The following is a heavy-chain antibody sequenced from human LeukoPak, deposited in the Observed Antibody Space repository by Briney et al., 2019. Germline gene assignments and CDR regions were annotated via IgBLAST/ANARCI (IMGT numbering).Heavy chain of an antibody. Sequence: SETLSLTCTVSGGSISSSSYYWGWIRQPPGKVLEWVGSFYYSGSTYYNPSLKSRAIISVDTSKNHCSLKLSSVTAAAAAVYYCARDYQITMVRGVIPYFDYWGQGTMVTVAS. D-gene: IGHD3-10*01. CDR1: GGSISSSSYY. CDR2: FYYSGST. J-gene: IGHJ4*02. V-gene: IGHV4-39*07. CDR3: ARDYQITMVRGVIPYFDY.